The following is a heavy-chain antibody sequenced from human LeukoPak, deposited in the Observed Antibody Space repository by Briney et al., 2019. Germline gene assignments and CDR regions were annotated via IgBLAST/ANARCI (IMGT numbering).Heavy chain of an antibody. CDR3: ARDRVEMATIGAFDN. CDR1: GFTFSSYS. J-gene: IGHJ3*02. V-gene: IGHV3-21*01. D-gene: IGHD5-24*01. CDR2: ISSSSSYI. Sequence: GGSLRLSCAASGFTFSSYSMNWVRQAPGKGLEWVSSISSSSSYIYYADSVKGRFTISRDNAKNSLYLQMNSLRAEDTAVYYCARDRVEMATIGAFDNWGQGTMVTVSS.